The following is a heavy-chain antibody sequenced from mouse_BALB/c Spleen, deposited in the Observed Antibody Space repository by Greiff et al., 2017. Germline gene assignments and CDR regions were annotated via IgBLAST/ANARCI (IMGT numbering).Heavy chain of an antibody. CDR3: ARAYYGYDRNAMDY. D-gene: IGHD2-9*01. V-gene: IGHV3-2*02. CDR1: GYSITSDYA. CDR2: ISYSGST. J-gene: IGHJ4*01. Sequence: EVQGVESGPGLVKPSQSLSLTCTVTGYSITSDYAWNWIRQFPGNKLEWMGYISYSGSTSYNPSLKSRISITRDTSKNQFFLQLNSVTTEDTATYYCARAYYGYDRNAMDYWGQGTSVTVSS.